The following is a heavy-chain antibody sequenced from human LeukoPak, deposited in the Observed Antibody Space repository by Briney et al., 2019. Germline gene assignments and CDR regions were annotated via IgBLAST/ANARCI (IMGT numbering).Heavy chain of an antibody. V-gene: IGHV3-48*04. CDR2: ISSSSSTI. CDR3: ARDLLTRYSSSWSYPHRTRELNY. CDR1: GFTFSSYS. J-gene: IGHJ4*02. Sequence: PGGSLRLSCAASGFTFSSYSMNWVRQAPGKGLEWVSYISSSSSTIYYADSVKGRFTISRDNAKNSLYLQMNSLRAEDTAVYYCARDLLTRYSSSWSYPHRTRELNYWGQGTLVTVSS. D-gene: IGHD6-13*01.